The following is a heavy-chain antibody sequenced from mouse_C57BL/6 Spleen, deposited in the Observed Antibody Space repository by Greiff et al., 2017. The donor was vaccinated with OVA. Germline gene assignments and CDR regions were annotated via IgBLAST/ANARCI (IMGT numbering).Heavy chain of an antibody. D-gene: IGHD2-1*01. CDR3: ARRGDYGNYEFDY. J-gene: IGHJ2*01. V-gene: IGHV1-82*01. Sequence: VQLQQSGPELVKPGASVKISCKASGYAFSSSWMNWVQQRPGKGLEWIGRLYPGDGDTNYNGKFKGKATLTADKSSSTAYMQLSSLTSEDSAVYFCARRGDYGNYEFDYWGQGTTLAVSS. CDR2: LYPGDGDT. CDR1: GYAFSSSW.